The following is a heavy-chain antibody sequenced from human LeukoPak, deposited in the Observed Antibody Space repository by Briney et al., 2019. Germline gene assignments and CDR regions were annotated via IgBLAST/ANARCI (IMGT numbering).Heavy chain of an antibody. J-gene: IGHJ4*02. CDR1: GYTFTSYG. CDR2: ISAYSSDT. V-gene: IGHV1-18*01. D-gene: IGHD2-15*01. CDR3: ATAPSCSGGSCDDY. Sequence: EASVKVSCKASGYTFTSYGISWVRQAPGQGLEWMGWISAYSSDTNYAQKFQGRVTMTEDTSTDTAYMELSSLRSEDTAVYYCATAPSCSGGSCDDYWGQGTLVTVSS.